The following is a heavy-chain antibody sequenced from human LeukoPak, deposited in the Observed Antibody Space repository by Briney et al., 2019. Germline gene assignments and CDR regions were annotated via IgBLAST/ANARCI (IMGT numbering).Heavy chain of an antibody. Sequence: GGSLRLSCVASGFTFNAYSMNWARQAPGKGLEWISYIRSRDGIVSYEDSVKGRFTISTDTAKSSLFLQMNGLSADDTAVYYCVRDYVYAFDIWGQGTMVTVS. D-gene: IGHD3-16*01. CDR2: IRSRDGIV. CDR1: GFTFNAYS. CDR3: VRDYVYAFDI. J-gene: IGHJ3*02. V-gene: IGHV3-48*01.